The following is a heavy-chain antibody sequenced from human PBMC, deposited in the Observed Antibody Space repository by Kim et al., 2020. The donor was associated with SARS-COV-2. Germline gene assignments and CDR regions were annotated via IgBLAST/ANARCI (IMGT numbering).Heavy chain of an antibody. Sequence: NYNPTPKGRVPMTVDTAKNRFSLKLSSVTAADTAVYYCARAPYDSSGYYVWGQGTTVTVSS. V-gene: IGHV4-4*07. J-gene: IGHJ6*02. D-gene: IGHD3-22*01. CDR3: ARAPYDSSGYYV.